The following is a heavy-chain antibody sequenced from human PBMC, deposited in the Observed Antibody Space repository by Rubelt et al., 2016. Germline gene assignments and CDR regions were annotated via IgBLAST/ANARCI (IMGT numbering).Heavy chain of an antibody. J-gene: IGHJ1*01. V-gene: IGHV4-39*07. CDR3: ARLGTTLTTGRYFQH. CDR1: SGSISSSRFS. Sequence: LSLTCTVSSGSISSSRFSWGWVRQPPGKGLEWIGTIFYTENTYYNPSLKSRVTISLDTSKKQFSLKLSSVTAADTAVYYCARLGTTLTTGRYFQHWGQGTLVTVSS. D-gene: IGHD4-17*01. CDR2: IFYTENT.